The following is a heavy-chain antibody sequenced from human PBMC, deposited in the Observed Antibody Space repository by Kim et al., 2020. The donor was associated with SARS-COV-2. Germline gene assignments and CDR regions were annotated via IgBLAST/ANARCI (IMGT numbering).Heavy chain of an antibody. J-gene: IGHJ4*02. Sequence: GGSLRLSCLASGFTFNSFAVHWVRQAPGKGLEWVALISYDGSVKYYAGSVEGRFTISRDNSKNTLYLQMDSLNTAVYYCAIDREASIVLPFDHWGQGTLVTVSS. CDR1: GFTFNSFA. V-gene: IGHV3-30*04. CDR3: AIDREASIVLPFDH. D-gene: IGHD2-15*01. CDR2: ISYDGSVK.